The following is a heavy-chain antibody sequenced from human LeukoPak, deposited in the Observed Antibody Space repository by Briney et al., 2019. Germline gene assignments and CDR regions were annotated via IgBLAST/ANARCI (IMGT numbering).Heavy chain of an antibody. CDR1: GGSLSGYY. CDR3: ARAIAVAGLLYYFDY. Sequence: SETLSLTSAVYGGSLSGYYWSWIRQPPGKGLEWIGEINHSGSTNYNPSLKSRVTISVDTSKNQFSLKLSSVTAADTAVYYCARAIAVAGLLYYFDYWGQGTLVTVSS. CDR2: INHSGST. D-gene: IGHD6-19*01. J-gene: IGHJ4*02. V-gene: IGHV4-34*01.